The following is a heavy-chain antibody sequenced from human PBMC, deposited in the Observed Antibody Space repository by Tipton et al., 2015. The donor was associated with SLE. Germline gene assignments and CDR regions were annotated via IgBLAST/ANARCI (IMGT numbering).Heavy chain of an antibody. Sequence: LRLSCAVYGGSFSGYYWSWIRQPPGKGLEWIGSIYHSGSTYYNPSLKSRVTISVDTSKNQFSLKLSSVTAADTAVYYCARSVGAKGAFDIWGQGTTVTVSS. CDR2: IYHSGST. CDR1: GGSFSGYY. V-gene: IGHV4-34*01. CDR3: ARSVGAKGAFDI. J-gene: IGHJ3*02. D-gene: IGHD1-26*01.